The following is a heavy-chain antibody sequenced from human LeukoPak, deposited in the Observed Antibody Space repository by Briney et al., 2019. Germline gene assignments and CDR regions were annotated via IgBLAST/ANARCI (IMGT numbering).Heavy chain of an antibody. CDR1: GFTVTGYY. V-gene: IGHV1-2*02. D-gene: IGHD5-18*01. CDR2: INPNSGAT. CDR3: TRGGPEGSGYSYGSHDY. J-gene: IGHJ4*02. Sequence: GASVRVSCKASGFTVTGYYMHWVRQAPGQGLEWMGWINPNSGATNYAQKFQGRVTMTRDTSISTVYMELSRLRSDDTAVYYCTRGGPEGSGYSYGSHDYWGQGTLVTVSS.